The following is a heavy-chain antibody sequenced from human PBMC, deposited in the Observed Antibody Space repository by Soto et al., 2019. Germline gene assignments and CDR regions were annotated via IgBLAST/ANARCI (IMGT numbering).Heavy chain of an antibody. J-gene: IGHJ3*02. V-gene: IGHV1-18*01. CDR2: ISAYNGNT. D-gene: IGHD3-9*01. CDR3: ARDLPFYDILTGPTLEAYDI. CDR1: GYTFTSYG. Sequence: ASVKVSCKASGYTFTSYGISWVRQAPGQGLEWMGWISAYNGNTNYAQKLQGRVTMTTDTSTSTAYMELRSLRSDDTAVYYCARDLPFYDILTGPTLEAYDIWSQETMVTVSS.